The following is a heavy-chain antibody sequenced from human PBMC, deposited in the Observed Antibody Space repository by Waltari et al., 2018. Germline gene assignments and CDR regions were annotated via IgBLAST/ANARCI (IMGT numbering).Heavy chain of an antibody. CDR3: ARPRYDFWSGSPILY. Sequence: QVQLQQWGAGLLKPSETLSLTCAVYGGSFSGYYWRWLRQPPGKGLEWIGEINHSGSTNYNPSLKSRVTISVDTSKNQFSLKLSSVTAADTAVYYCARPRYDFWSGSPILYWGQGTLVTVSS. D-gene: IGHD3-3*01. CDR2: INHSGST. CDR1: GGSFSGYY. J-gene: IGHJ4*02. V-gene: IGHV4-34*01.